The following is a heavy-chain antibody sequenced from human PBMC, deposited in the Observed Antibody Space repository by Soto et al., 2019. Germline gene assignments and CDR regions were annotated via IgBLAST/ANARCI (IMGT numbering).Heavy chain of an antibody. D-gene: IGHD3-9*01. CDR3: ARGYWVGNYDILTGYFSDAFDI. J-gene: IGHJ3*02. CDR1: GFTFSSYG. Sequence: GGSLRLSCAASGFTFSSYGMHWVRQAPGKGLEWVAVIWYDGSNKYYADSVKGRFTISRDNSKNTLYLQMNSLRAEDTAVYYCARGYWVGNYDILTGYFSDAFDIWGQGTMVTVSS. CDR2: IWYDGSNK. V-gene: IGHV3-33*01.